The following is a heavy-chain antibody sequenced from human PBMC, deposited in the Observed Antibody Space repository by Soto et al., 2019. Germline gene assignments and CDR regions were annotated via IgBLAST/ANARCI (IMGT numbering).Heavy chain of an antibody. D-gene: IGHD1-26*01. V-gene: IGHV4-30-2*01. CDR2: IYDSGST. Sequence: PSEKLPLTCAVSGGTISSGGYSWCWIRQPPGKGLDWIGFIYDSGSTYYNPSLKSLVTISVDRSNNQSSLKLSSVTAADTEIDYFASGATMVIYFVYLGQG. CDR3: ASGATMVIYFVY. J-gene: IGHJ4*02. CDR1: GGTISSGGYS.